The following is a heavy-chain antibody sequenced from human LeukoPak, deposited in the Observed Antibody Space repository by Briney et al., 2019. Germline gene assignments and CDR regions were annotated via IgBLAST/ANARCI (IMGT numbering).Heavy chain of an antibody. CDR1: GGSFSGYY. V-gene: IGHV4-34*01. J-gene: IGHJ4*02. Sequence: SGTLSLTCAVYGGSFSGYYWSWIRQPPGKGLEWIGEINHSGSTNYNPSLKSRVTISVDTSKNQFSLKLSSVTAADTAVYYCASFLPGSSSYYWGQGTLVTVSS. D-gene: IGHD6-6*01. CDR3: ASFLPGSSSYY. CDR2: INHSGST.